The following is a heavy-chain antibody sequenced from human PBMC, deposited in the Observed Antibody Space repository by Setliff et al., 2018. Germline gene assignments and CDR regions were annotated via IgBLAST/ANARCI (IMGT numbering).Heavy chain of an antibody. CDR3: ARASRFGTTMWRGDYYMDV. J-gene: IGHJ6*03. CDR2: INTNTGNP. V-gene: IGHV7-4-1*02. CDR1: GYTLTTYA. D-gene: IGHD3-10*01. Sequence: ASVKVSCKASGYTLTTYAISWMRQAPGQGLEWMGWINTNTGNPSYAQGFTGRFVFSLDTSVSTAYLQISSLKADDTAIYYCARASRFGTTMWRGDYYMDVWGKGTTVTVSS.